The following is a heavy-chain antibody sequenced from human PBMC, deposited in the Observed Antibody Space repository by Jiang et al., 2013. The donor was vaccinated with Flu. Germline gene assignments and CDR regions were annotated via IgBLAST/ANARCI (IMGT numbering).Heavy chain of an antibody. CDR3: ARVSGSGYYPFDY. J-gene: IGHJ4*02. Sequence: FTGRFVFSLDSSVSTAYLQINSLKAEDTAVYYCARVSGSGYYPFDYWGQGTLVTVSS. V-gene: IGHV7-4-1*02. D-gene: IGHD3-22*01.